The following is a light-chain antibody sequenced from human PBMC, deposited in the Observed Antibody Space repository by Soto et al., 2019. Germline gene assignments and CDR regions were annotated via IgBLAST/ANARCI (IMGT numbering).Light chain of an antibody. CDR1: QSVSSSY. V-gene: IGKV3-20*01. CDR2: GAS. CDR3: QQYGSSP. Sequence: EIVLTQSPGTLSLYPGERATLSCRASQSVSSSYLAWYQQKPGQAPRLLIYGASSRATGIPDRFSGSGSGTDFTLTIRRLEHEDFAVYYCQQYGSSPLGQGTKVEIK. J-gene: IGKJ1*01.